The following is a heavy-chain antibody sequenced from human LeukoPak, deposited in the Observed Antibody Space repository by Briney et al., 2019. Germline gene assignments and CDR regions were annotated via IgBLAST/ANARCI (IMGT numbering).Heavy chain of an antibody. D-gene: IGHD6-19*01. CDR1: GGSFSGYY. V-gene: IGHV4-34*01. Sequence: SGTLSLTCAVYGGSFSGYYWSWVRQPPGKGREWIGEINHSGSTNYNPSLKSRVTISLDTSKNQFSLKLSSVTAADTAAYYCARDSSGWFRKGFDYWGQGTLVTVSS. CDR2: INHSGST. CDR3: ARDSSGWFRKGFDY. J-gene: IGHJ4*02.